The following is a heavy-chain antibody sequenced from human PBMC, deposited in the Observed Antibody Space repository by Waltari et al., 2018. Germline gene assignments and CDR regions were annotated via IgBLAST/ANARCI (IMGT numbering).Heavy chain of an antibody. CDR2: IYTDGTA. CDR1: GFSVSRNY. J-gene: IGHJ4*02. Sequence: VQLVESGVGLMQPGGSLRLPCAASGFSVSRNYMSWVRQAPGKGLEWVSLIYTDGTAYYADSVKGRFTISRDNSKNTLNLQMNSLRAEDTAVYYCTREDQGQPGGYWGQGTLVTVSS. CDR3: TREDQGQPGGY. V-gene: IGHV3-53*01. D-gene: IGHD2-2*01.